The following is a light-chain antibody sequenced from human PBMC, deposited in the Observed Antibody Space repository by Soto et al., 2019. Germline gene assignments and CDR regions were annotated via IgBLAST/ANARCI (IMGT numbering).Light chain of an antibody. Sequence: EIVLTQYPGTLSLSPGDRSTLSCMASQSVSRSYLGWYQQKPGQAPRLLMYGASTRATGIQDRFTGRGSGTEFTLTISSLQSEDSAVYFCQQYNDWPPITFGGGTKVDI. V-gene: IGKV3-15*01. CDR2: GAS. CDR3: QQYNDWPPIT. CDR1: QSVSRSY. J-gene: IGKJ4*01.